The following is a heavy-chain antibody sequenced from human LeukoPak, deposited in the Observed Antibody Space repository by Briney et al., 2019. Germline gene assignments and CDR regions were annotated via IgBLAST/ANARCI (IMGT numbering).Heavy chain of an antibody. CDR1: GFTFSSYG. V-gene: IGHV3-30*03. CDR2: ISYDGSNK. Sequence: GRSLRLPCAASGFTFSSYGMHWVRQAPGKGLEWVAVISYDGSNKYYADSVKGRFTISRDNSKNTLYLQMNSLRAEDTAVYYCAREKNYDFWSGYFSTARTFYYGMDVWGQGTTVTVSS. D-gene: IGHD3-3*01. J-gene: IGHJ6*02. CDR3: AREKNYDFWSGYFSTARTFYYGMDV.